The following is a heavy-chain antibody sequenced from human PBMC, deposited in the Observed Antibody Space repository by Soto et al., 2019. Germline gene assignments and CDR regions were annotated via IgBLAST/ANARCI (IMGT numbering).Heavy chain of an antibody. V-gene: IGHV5-51*01. CDR3: ARQIYDSDTGPNFQYYFDS. Sequence: PGESLKISCQGSGYIFTNYWIGWVRQMPGKGLEWMGIIYPGDSQTYYSPSFRGHVTISVTKSITTVFLQWSSLRASDTAMYYCARQIYDSDTGPNFQYYFDSWGQGTPVTVSS. D-gene: IGHD3-22*01. CDR2: IYPGDSQT. J-gene: IGHJ4*02. CDR1: GYIFTNYW.